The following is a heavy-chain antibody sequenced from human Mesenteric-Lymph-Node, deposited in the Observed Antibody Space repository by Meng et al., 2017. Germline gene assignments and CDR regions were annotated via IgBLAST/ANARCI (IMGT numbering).Heavy chain of an antibody. CDR2: IYYSGSN. J-gene: IGHJ4*02. CDR1: VGCISSTSYY. D-gene: IGHD4-23*01. Sequence: QLQLQESGPGLVKPSETLSLTFTGSVGCISSTSYYWGWTRQPPGKGPEWIGSIYYSGSNYHNPSLKSRLTISVDTSKSQLALKLSSVTAADTAVYYCARQIFEFGYGGNSPFDYWGQGTLVTVSS. CDR3: ARQIFEFGYGGNSPFDY. V-gene: IGHV4-39*01.